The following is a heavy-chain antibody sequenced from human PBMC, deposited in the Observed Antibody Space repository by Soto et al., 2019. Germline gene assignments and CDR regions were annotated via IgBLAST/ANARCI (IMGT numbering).Heavy chain of an antibody. J-gene: IGHJ5*02. D-gene: IGHD3-10*01. CDR1: GFTFSSYA. Sequence: QVQLVESGGGVVQPGRSLRLSCAASGFTFSSYAMHWVRQAPGKGLEGVAVISYDGSNKYYADSVKGRFTISRDNSKNTLYLQMNSLRAEDTAVYYCARDTPYGSGNPLGWFDPWGQGTLVTVSS. CDR3: ARDTPYGSGNPLGWFDP. V-gene: IGHV3-30-3*01. CDR2: ISYDGSNK.